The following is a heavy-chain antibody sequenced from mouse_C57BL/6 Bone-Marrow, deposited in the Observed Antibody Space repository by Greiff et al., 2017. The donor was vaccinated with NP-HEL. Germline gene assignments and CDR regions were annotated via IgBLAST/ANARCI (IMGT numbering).Heavy chain of an antibody. V-gene: IGHV7-3*01. CDR2: IRNKANGYTT. J-gene: IGHJ2*01. D-gene: IGHD1-1*01. CDR1: GFTFTDYY. Sequence: EVKLVESGGGLVQPGGSLSLSCAASGFTFTDYYMSWVRQPPGKALEWLGFIRNKANGYTTEYSASVKGRFTISRDNSQSILYLQMNALRAEASATYYCARYTSSHYFDYWGQGTTLTVSS. CDR3: ARYTSSHYFDY.